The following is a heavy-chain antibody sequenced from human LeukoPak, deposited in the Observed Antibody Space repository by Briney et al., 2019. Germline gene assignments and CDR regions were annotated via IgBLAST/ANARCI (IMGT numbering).Heavy chain of an antibody. CDR3: ARGPPRGKYYYVDV. CDR1: GFTFSSFD. J-gene: IGHJ6*03. CDR2: IGTASDT. V-gene: IGHV3-13*01. D-gene: IGHD1-1*01. Sequence: GGSLRLSCAASGFTFSSFDMHWVRHPTGQGLEWVSTIGTASDTYYPGSVEGRFTLSRDNAKNSLYLQMNSLTAGDTAVYNCARGPPRGKYYYVDVWGKGTTVTVSS.